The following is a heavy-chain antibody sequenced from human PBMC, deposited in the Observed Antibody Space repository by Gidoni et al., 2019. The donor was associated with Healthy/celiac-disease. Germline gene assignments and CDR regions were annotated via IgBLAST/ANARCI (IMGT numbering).Heavy chain of an antibody. Sequence: QVQLVQSGAEVTKPGASVKVSCKASGYTFTGYYRHWVRQAPGQGLEWMGWINPNSGGTNYAQKFQGWVTMTRDTSISTAYMELSRLRSDDTAVYYCARWNYYDSSGYYFDYWGQGTLVTVSS. CDR1: GYTFTGYY. V-gene: IGHV1-2*04. CDR3: ARWNYYDSSGYYFDY. J-gene: IGHJ4*02. CDR2: INPNSGGT. D-gene: IGHD3-22*01.